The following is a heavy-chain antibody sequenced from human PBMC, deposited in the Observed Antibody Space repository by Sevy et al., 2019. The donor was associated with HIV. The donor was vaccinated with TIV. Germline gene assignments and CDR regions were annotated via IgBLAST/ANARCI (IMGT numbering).Heavy chain of an antibody. Sequence: GESLKISCAASGFTFSNAWMSWVRQAPGKGLEWVGRIKSKTDGGTTDYAAPVKGRFTISRDDSKNTLYLQMNSLKTEDTAVYYCTTGSAIVVVPAAIGPYNWFDPWGQGTLVTVSS. J-gene: IGHJ5*02. D-gene: IGHD2-2*01. CDR3: TTGSAIVVVPAAIGPYNWFDP. CDR1: GFTFSNAW. CDR2: IKSKTDGGTT. V-gene: IGHV3-15*01.